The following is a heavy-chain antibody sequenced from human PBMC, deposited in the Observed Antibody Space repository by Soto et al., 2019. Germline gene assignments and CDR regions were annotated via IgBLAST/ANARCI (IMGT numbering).Heavy chain of an antibody. J-gene: IGHJ4*01. CDR2: ISGSTGYI. CDR1: GFMFSSYA. D-gene: IGHD6-19*01. V-gene: IGHV3-21*02. Sequence: EVQLVESGGGLVKRGGSLRLSCAASGFMFSSYAMNWVRQAPGKGLEWVSSISGSTGYIQYADSVKGRFTISRDNPSKSLFLQMNSLRGEDTAVYYCASGSAWWGPFESWGHGALVTVSS. CDR3: ASGSAWWGPFES.